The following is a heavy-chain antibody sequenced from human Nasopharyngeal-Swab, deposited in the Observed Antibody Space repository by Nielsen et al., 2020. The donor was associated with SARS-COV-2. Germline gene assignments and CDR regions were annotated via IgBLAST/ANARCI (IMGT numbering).Heavy chain of an antibody. CDR1: GFTFSSYS. CDR2: IKQDGSEK. Sequence: GESLKISCAASGFTFSSYSMNWVRQAPGKGLEWVANIKQDGSEKYYVDSVKGRFTISRDNAKNSLYLQMNSLRAEDTAVYYCARVLDFWGQGTLVTVSS. V-gene: IGHV3-7*01. CDR3: ARVLDF. J-gene: IGHJ4*02.